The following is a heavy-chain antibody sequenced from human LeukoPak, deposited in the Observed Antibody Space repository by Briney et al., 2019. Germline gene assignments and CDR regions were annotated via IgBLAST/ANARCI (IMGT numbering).Heavy chain of an antibody. CDR1: GFSISSGHY. V-gene: IGHV4-38-2*02. CDR3: TRDEGATVAGISDY. D-gene: IGHD6-19*01. Sequence: PSETLSLTCSVSGFSISSGHYWGWIRQSPGKGLEWIGSIYHSGSTYYNPSLRSRVTISVVPSKNQFSLRLTSVTAADVALYYCTRDEGATVAGISDYWGQGMLVTVSS. J-gene: IGHJ4*02. CDR2: IYHSGST.